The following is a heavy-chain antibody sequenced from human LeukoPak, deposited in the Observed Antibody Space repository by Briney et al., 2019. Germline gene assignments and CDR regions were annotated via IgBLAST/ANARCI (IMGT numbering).Heavy chain of an antibody. V-gene: IGHV1-2*02. CDR2: INPNSGGT. CDR1: GYTFTGYY. CDR3: ARGGLNYGDYGNCFDY. Sequence: GASVKVSCKASGYTFTGYYMHWVRQAPGQGLEWMGWINPNSGGTNYAQKFQGRVTMTRDTSISTAYVELSRLRSDDTAVYYCARGGLNYGDYGNCFDYWGQGTLVTVSS. D-gene: IGHD4-17*01. J-gene: IGHJ4*02.